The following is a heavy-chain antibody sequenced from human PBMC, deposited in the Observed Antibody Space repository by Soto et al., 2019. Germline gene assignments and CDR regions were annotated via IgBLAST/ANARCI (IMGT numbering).Heavy chain of an antibody. D-gene: IGHD7-27*01. CDR3: AREWGLLPYYVMNV. Sequence: SETLSLTCIVSGDSVTSGSYYWTWLRQPPGKGLEWIGYISYTGRTKYNPSLQSRVTISVDTSKNDFSLSLSSVTAADTAVYFCAREWGLLPYYVMNVWGHGTAVTAP. J-gene: IGHJ6*02. CDR1: GDSVTSGSYY. V-gene: IGHV4-61*03. CDR2: ISYTGRT.